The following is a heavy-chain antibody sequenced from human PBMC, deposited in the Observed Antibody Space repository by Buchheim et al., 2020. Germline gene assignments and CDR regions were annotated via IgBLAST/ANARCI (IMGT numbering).Heavy chain of an antibody. Sequence: EVQLVESGGGLVQPGGSLRLSCVASGFTFSSYWMSWVRQAPGKGLEWVANIKQDGSEKYYVDSVKGRFTISRDNAKNSLYLEMNSLRAEDTAVYYCARDPLLRYFDWLFDYWGQGTL. J-gene: IGHJ4*02. CDR3: ARDPLLRYFDWLFDY. CDR2: IKQDGSEK. CDR1: GFTFSSYW. D-gene: IGHD3-9*01. V-gene: IGHV3-7*01.